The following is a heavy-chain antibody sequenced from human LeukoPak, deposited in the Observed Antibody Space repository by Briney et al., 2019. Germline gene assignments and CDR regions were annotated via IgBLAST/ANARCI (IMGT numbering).Heavy chain of an antibody. CDR2: ISWDGGST. CDR3: AKESPPYVFWSGYYTRGYFDY. D-gene: IGHD3-3*01. CDR1: GFAFDDYA. J-gene: IGHJ4*02. V-gene: IGHV3-43D*04. Sequence: GGSLRLSXAASGFAFDDYAMHWVRQAPGKGLEWVSLISWDGGSTYYADSVKGRFTISRDNSKNSLYLQMNSLRAEDTALYYCAKESPPYVFWSGYYTRGYFDYWGQGTLVTVSS.